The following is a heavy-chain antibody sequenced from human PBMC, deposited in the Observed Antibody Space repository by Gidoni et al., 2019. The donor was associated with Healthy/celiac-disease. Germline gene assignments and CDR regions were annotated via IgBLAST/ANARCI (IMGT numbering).Heavy chain of an antibody. J-gene: IGHJ4*02. D-gene: IGHD2-15*01. Sequence: VQLQESGPGLVTPSQTLSLTCTVSVGSISSGGYYWSWIRQHPGKGLEWTGYTYYSGSTYYNPSLKSRVTISVDTSKNQFSLKLSSVTAADTAVYYCAREVLGYCSGGSCSYFDYWGQGTLVTVSS. CDR3: AREVLGYCSGGSCSYFDY. V-gene: IGHV4-31*03. CDR1: VGSISSGGYY. CDR2: TYYSGST.